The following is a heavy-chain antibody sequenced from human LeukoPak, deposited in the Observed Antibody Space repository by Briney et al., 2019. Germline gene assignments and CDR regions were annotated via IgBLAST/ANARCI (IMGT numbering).Heavy chain of an antibody. CDR1: GFTFSSNG. Sequence: PGRSLRLSCAASGFTFSSNGMHWVRQAPGKGLEWVAVISYDGSNKYYADSVKGRFTISRDNSKNTLYLQMNSLRAEDTAVYYCAKDKDIVVVPAASDGMDVWGQGTTVTVSS. D-gene: IGHD2-2*01. CDR3: AKDKDIVVVPAASDGMDV. CDR2: ISYDGSNK. V-gene: IGHV3-30*18. J-gene: IGHJ6*02.